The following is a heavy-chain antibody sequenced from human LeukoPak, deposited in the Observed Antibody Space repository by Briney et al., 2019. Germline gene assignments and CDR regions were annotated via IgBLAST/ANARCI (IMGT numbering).Heavy chain of an antibody. Sequence: PGGSLRLSCAASGFTFSSYWMHWVRQAPGKGLVWVLRINSDGSSTSYADSVKGRFTISRDNAKNTLYLQMNSLRAEDTAVYYCARAGIAAAENHFDYWGQGTLVTVSS. CDR1: GFTFSSYW. V-gene: IGHV3-74*01. J-gene: IGHJ4*02. CDR3: ARAGIAAAENHFDY. CDR2: INSDGSST. D-gene: IGHD6-13*01.